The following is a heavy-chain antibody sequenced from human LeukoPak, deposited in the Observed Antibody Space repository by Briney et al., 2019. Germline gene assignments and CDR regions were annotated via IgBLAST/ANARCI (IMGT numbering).Heavy chain of an antibody. CDR2: ISSSSSYI. CDR1: GFTVAYNY. Sequence: PGGSLRLSCAASGFTVAYNYMSWVRQAPGKGLEWVSSISSSSSYIYYADSVKGRFTISRDNAKNSLYLQMNSLRAEDTAVYYCARREATRTTYYYYGMDVWGQGTTVTVSS. V-gene: IGHV3-21*01. CDR3: ARREATRTTYYYYGMDV. D-gene: IGHD5-12*01. J-gene: IGHJ6*02.